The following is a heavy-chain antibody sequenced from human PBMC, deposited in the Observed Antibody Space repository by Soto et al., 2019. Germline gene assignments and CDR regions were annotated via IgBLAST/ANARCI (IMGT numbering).Heavy chain of an antibody. CDR3: VRDHSLYFDH. CDR1: GFTFSSYG. V-gene: IGHV3-33*01. J-gene: IGHJ4*02. CDR2: IWYDGSKE. Sequence: GSLRLSCAASGFTFSSYGFHWVRQAPGKGLEWVAVIWYDGSKEYYADSVKGRFTISRDDSKDTVYLQMHSLRAEDTAVYYCVRDHSLYFDHWGQGTLVTVSS.